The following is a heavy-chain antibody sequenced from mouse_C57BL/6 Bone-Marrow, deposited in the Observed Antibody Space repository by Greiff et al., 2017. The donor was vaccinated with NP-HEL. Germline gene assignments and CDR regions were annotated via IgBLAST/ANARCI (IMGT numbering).Heavy chain of an antibody. CDR3: ARGDYDVWYFDV. J-gene: IGHJ1*03. CDR2: LSYDGSN. Sequence: EVQLQESGPGLVKPSQSLSLSCSVTGYSITSGYYWNWIRQFPGNKLEWMGYLSYDGSNNYNPSLKNRISITRDTSKNQFFLKLNSVTTEDTATYYCARGDYDVWYFDVWGTGTTVTVSS. D-gene: IGHD2-4*01. CDR1: GYSITSGYY. V-gene: IGHV3-6*01.